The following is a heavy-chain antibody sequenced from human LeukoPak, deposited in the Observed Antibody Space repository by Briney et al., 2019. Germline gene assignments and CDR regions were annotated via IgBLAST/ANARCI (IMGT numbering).Heavy chain of an antibody. CDR2: IYPGDSDT. D-gene: IGHD1-26*01. Sequence: GESLKISCKGSGYSFTSYWIGWVRQIPGKGLEWMGIIYPGDSDTRYSPSFQGQVTISADKSISTAYLQWSSLKASDTAMYYCARLGGSPYYYYYYMDVWGKGTTVTVSS. CDR3: ARLGGSPYYYYYYMDV. V-gene: IGHV5-51*01. J-gene: IGHJ6*03. CDR1: GYSFTSYW.